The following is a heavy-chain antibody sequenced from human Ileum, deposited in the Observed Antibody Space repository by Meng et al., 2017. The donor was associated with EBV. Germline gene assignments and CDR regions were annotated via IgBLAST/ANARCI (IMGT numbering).Heavy chain of an antibody. CDR3: ARGTGTTSA. CDR1: GGSVTSGSYY. V-gene: IGHV4-61*01. J-gene: IGHJ5*02. D-gene: IGHD1-1*01. Sequence: QVQLPDLGPGLFKHSEPLSLTCTVSGGSVTSGSYYWGWIRQPSGEGLEWIGYIYYPGSTNYNPSLKSRVTISVDTSKNQFSLNLTSVTAADTAVYYCARGTGTTSAWGQGTLVTVSS. CDR2: IYYPGST.